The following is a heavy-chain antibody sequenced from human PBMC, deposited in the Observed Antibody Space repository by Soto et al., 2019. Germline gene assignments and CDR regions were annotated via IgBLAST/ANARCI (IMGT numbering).Heavy chain of an antibody. CDR2: ISASNGDS. CDR3: ARATTTLEKCCYDMDV. V-gene: IGHV1-18*01. Sequence: QVQLVQSGAEVKKPGASVRVSCKTSGYTFSDYVISLVRQAPGQGLEWVGWISASNGDSNFAQKVQGRVTLTTDTATSTAYIDMRGLIFHHTAVYFYARATTTLEKCCYDMDVGGKRTTLTVSS. D-gene: IGHD1-26*01. J-gene: IGHJ6*03. CDR1: GYTFSDYV.